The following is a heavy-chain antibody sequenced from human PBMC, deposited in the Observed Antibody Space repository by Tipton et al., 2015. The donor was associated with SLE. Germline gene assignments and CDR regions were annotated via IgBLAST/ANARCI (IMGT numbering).Heavy chain of an antibody. CDR3: ARGVAGYFYYCYLDV. Sequence: GLVKPSETLSLSCAVSGGSFNGYSWSWVRQSPGKGLEWIGEVSHSRTTNYNPSLKSRVSMSLDTSTNQFSLRLSSVTAADTAVYYCARGVAGYFYYCYLDVWGKGTTVTIPS. V-gene: IGHV4-34*01. J-gene: IGHJ6*03. CDR2: VSHSRTT. CDR1: GGSFNGYS.